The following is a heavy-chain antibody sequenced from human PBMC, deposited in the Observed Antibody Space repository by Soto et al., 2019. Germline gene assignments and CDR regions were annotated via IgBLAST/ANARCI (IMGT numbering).Heavy chain of an antibody. J-gene: IGHJ3*01. CDR1: GGTFNSYT. CDR3: AGQSPGAGDRAFDL. D-gene: IGHD3-16*01. Sequence: QVQLVQSGAELKKPGSSVNVSCKPSGGTFNSYTFGWVRQAPGQGLEWVGRIIPILGLTNNAQKFQGRLTVTADKSTATAYMELSSLRSEDTAIYYCAGQSPGAGDRAFDLWGQGTMVTVSS. CDR2: IIPILGLT. V-gene: IGHV1-69*02.